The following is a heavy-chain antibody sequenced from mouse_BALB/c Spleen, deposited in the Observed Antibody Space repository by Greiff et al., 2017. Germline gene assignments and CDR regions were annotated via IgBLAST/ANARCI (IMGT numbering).Heavy chain of an antibody. V-gene: IGHV14-3*02. CDR3: ARRIYYGNPYWYFDV. J-gene: IGHJ1*01. CDR2: IDPANGNT. Sequence: VQLQQSGAELVKPGASVKLSCTASGFNIKDTYMHWVKQRPEQGLEWIGRIDPANGNTKYDPKFQGKATITADTSSNTAYLQLSSLTSEDTAVYYCARRIYYGNPYWYFDVWGAGTTVTVSS. D-gene: IGHD2-1*01. CDR1: GFNIKDTY.